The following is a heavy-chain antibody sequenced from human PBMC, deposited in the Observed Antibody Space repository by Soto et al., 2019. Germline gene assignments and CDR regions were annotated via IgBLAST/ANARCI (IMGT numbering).Heavy chain of an antibody. Sequence: QLQLQESGPGLVKPSETLSLICSVSGGSISSSSYYWGWIRQPPGKGLEWIGTIYYSGDTYYNPSLKSRVTISVDTSKSQFSLKLSSVTAADTAVYYCARHLGTMSSNGWYYFDSWGQGTLVTVSS. CDR2: IYYSGDT. V-gene: IGHV4-39*01. CDR3: ARHLGTMSSNGWYYFDS. D-gene: IGHD6-13*01. J-gene: IGHJ4*02. CDR1: GGSISSSSYY.